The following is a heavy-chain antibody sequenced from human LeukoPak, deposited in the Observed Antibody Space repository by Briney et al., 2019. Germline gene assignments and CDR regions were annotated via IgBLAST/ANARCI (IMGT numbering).Heavy chain of an antibody. V-gene: IGHV4-59*12. Sequence: PSETLSLTCTVSGGSISSYYWSWIRQPPGKGLEWIGYIYYSGSTNYNPSLKSRVTISVDTSKNQFSLKLSSVTAADTAVYYCAREPIGYCSGGSCYSDAFDIWGQGTMVTVSS. D-gene: IGHD2-15*01. CDR3: AREPIGYCSGGSCYSDAFDI. CDR1: GGSISSYY. J-gene: IGHJ3*02. CDR2: IYYSGST.